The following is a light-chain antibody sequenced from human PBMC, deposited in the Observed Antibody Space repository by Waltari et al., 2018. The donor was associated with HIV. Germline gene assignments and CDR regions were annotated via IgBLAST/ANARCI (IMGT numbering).Light chain of an antibody. J-gene: IGLJ3*02. CDR3: AAWDDSLSGLWV. V-gene: IGLV1-47*01. CDR2: RNN. CDR1: SSNIGSTF. Sequence: QSVLTQPPSASGTPGQRVTISCSGSSSNIGSTFVYWYQQFPGTAPKLLIYRNNQRPSGVPDRCSGSKSGTSASLAISGLRSEDEADYYCAAWDDSLSGLWVFGGGTKLTVL.